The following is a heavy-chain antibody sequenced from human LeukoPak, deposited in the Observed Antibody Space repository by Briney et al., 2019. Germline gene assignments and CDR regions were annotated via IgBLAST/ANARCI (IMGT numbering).Heavy chain of an antibody. J-gene: IGHJ1*01. Sequence: GGSLRLSCAASGFAFSDYYMSWIRQAPGKGLEWVSYISGSGYTIYYADSVKGRFTISRDNAKKSLYLQMNSLRAEDTAVYYCASAGTAVPHWGQGTLVTVSS. D-gene: IGHD2-21*02. CDR1: GFAFSDYY. CDR3: ASAGTAVPH. CDR2: ISGSGYTI. V-gene: IGHV3-11*01.